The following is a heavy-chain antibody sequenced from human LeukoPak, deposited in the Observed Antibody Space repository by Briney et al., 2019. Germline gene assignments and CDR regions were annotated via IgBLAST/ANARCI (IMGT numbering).Heavy chain of an antibody. CDR3: AREYSSSSVGAFDI. J-gene: IGHJ3*02. D-gene: IGHD6-6*01. CDR1: GGSFSGYY. CDR2: ISHSGST. Sequence: SETLSLTCAVYGGSFSGYYWSWIRQPPGKGLEWIGEISHSGSTNYNPSLKSRVTISVDTSKNQFSLKLSSVTAADTAVYYCAREYSSSSVGAFDIWGQGTMVTVSS. V-gene: IGHV4-34*01.